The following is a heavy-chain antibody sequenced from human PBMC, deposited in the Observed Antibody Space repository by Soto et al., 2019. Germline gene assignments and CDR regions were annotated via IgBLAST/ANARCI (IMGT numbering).Heavy chain of an antibody. CDR2: IGTAGDT. Sequence: EVQLVESGGGLVQPGGSLRLSCAASGFTFSSYDMHWVRQATGKGLEWVSAIGTAGDTYYPGSVKGRFTISRENAKNSLYLRMNGLRAGDTAVYYCARDRSEGDLPGYGMDVWGQGTTVTVSS. CDR1: GFTFSSYD. CDR3: ARDRSEGDLPGYGMDV. D-gene: IGHD1-26*01. J-gene: IGHJ6*02. V-gene: IGHV3-13*01.